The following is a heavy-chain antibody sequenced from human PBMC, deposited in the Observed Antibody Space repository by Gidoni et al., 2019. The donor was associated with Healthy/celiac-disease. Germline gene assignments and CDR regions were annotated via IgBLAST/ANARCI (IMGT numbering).Heavy chain of an antibody. Sequence: QLQLQESGPGLVKPSETLSLTCTVSGGSIRSSSYYWGWIRQPPGKGLEWIGSIYYSGSTYYNPSLKSRVTISVDTSKNQFSLKLSSVTAADTAVYYCASFCDSGWYCDDDYWGQGTLVTVSS. CDR1: GGSIRSSSYY. J-gene: IGHJ4*02. V-gene: IGHV4-39*01. CDR2: IYYSGST. D-gene: IGHD6-19*01. CDR3: ASFCDSGWYCDDDY.